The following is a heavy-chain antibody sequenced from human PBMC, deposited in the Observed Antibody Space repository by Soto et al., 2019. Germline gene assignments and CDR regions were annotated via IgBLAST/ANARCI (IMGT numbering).Heavy chain of an antibody. CDR2: MYNSGNT. D-gene: IGHD3-9*01. CDR3: ASHYFDSWTGHYTGVLYFDF. J-gene: IGHJ4*02. CDR1: GGSIISSNHY. V-gene: IGHV4-39*01. Sequence: PSETLSLTCTVSGGSIISSNHYWAWIRQPPGEGLEWIGSMYNSGNTYYNPSLNSRVTISVDTSKNQFSLKLSSVTAADTALYFCASHYFDSWTGHYTGVLYFDFWGQGALVTVSS.